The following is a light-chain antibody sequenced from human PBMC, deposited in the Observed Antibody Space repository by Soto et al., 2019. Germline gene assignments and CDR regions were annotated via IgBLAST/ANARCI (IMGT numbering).Light chain of an antibody. CDR2: KAS. Sequence: DIQMTQSPSTLSASVGDRVTFTCRASQSISTWLAWYQQKPGKAPKLLIYKASSLEGGVTSRFSGGGSGTDLNITISSLKPNDFATYYCQQFNTYPLTFGGGTTVEIK. V-gene: IGKV1-5*03. CDR3: QQFNTYPLT. CDR1: QSISTW. J-gene: IGKJ4*01.